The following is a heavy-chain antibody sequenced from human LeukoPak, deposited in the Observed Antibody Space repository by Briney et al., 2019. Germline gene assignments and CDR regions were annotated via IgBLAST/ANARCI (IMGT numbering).Heavy chain of an antibody. Sequence: QTGGSLRLSCAASGFTFSTYAMHWVRQAPGKGLQWVIAITSGGTKKYYADSVKGRFTISRDNSKNSLYLQMNSLKAEDTAVYYCARTGLRYYGSGSYSLDVFDMWGQGTMVTVSS. CDR1: GFTFSTYA. CDR2: ITSGGTKK. CDR3: ARTGLRYYGSGSYSLDVFDM. D-gene: IGHD3-10*01. J-gene: IGHJ3*02. V-gene: IGHV3-30-3*01.